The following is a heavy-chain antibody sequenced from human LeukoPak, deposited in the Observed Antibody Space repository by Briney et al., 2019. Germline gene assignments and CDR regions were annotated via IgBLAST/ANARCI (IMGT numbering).Heavy chain of an antibody. CDR2: INSDGSST. V-gene: IGHV3-74*01. CDR3: ARGKAVAGTGDDY. J-gene: IGHJ4*02. Sequence: GGSLRLSCAASGFTFSSYWMHWVRQAPGKGLVWVSRINSDGSSTSYADSVKGRFTISRDNAKNTLYLQMNSLRAEDTAVYYCARGKAVAGTGDDYWGQGILVTVSS. D-gene: IGHD6-19*01. CDR1: GFTFSSYW.